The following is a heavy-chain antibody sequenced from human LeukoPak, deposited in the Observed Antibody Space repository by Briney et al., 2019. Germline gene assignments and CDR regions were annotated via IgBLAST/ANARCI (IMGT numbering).Heavy chain of an antibody. J-gene: IGHJ6*02. CDR3: ARDRAREGWYYDSSGYENYYYYGMDV. D-gene: IGHD3-22*01. CDR1: GGTFSSYA. Sequence: SVKVSCKASGGTFSSYAISWVRQAPGQGLEWMGGIIPIFGTANYAQKFQGRVTITADESTSTAYMELSSLRSEDTAVYYCARDRAREGWYYDSSGYENYYYYGMDVWGQATTVTVSS. CDR2: IIPIFGTA. V-gene: IGHV1-69*13.